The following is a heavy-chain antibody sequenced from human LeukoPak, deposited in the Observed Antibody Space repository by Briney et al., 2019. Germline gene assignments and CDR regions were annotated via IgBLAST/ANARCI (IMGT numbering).Heavy chain of an antibody. CDR3: VRDFSLTRLERPFDY. V-gene: IGHV3-7*01. CDR1: GFTFSTYW. CDR2: ISQDGSGK. Sequence: PGGSLRLSCAASGFTFSTYWMTWVRQAPRKGLEWVANISQDGSGKYYVDSVRGRFTISRDNAKNSLYLQMNSLRVEDTAMYYCVRDFSLTRLERPFDYWGQGTLVTVSS. D-gene: IGHD1-1*01. J-gene: IGHJ4*02.